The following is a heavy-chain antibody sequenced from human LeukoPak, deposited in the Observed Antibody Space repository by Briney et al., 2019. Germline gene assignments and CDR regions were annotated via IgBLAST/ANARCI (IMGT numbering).Heavy chain of an antibody. CDR3: ARGGAARPDF. CDR1: GFTFSTYW. Sequence: GGSLTLSCAASGFTFSTYWMNWFRPTPGKGLEWVAKIKADGGEKDHVASVKGRFTISRDNAKNSLYLQMNSLRVEDTAVYYCARGGAARPDFWGQGTLVTVSS. D-gene: IGHD6-6*01. V-gene: IGHV3-7*01. CDR2: IKADGGEK. J-gene: IGHJ4*02.